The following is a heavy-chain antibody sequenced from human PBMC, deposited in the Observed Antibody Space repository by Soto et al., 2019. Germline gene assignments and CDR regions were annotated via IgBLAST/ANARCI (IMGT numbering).Heavy chain of an antibody. V-gene: IGHV3-30*18. CDR2: ISYDGSNK. D-gene: IGHD3-10*01. CDR3: AKEEEFGPLYDY. J-gene: IGHJ4*02. CDR1: GFTFSSYG. Sequence: GGSLRLSCAASGFTFSSYGMHWVRQAPGKGLEWVAVISYDGSNKYYADSVKGRFTISRDNSKNTLYLQMNSLRAEDTAVYYCAKEEEFGPLYDYWGRGTLVTVSS.